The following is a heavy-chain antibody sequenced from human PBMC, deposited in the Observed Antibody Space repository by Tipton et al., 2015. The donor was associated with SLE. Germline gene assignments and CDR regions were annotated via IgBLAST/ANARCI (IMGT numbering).Heavy chain of an antibody. D-gene: IGHD6-13*01. J-gene: IGHJ2*01. V-gene: IGHV4-39*01. CDR3: TRAEFSSNWYMYWHFDL. Sequence: TLSLTCFVSGDSITSYIYYWGWIRQPPGKGLEWIGSVYDSGTTHYNPSLKSRVTMSVDTSKTQFSLKLGSLTASDTAVYFCTRAEFSSNWYMYWHFDLWGRGTLVTVSS. CDR2: VYDSGTT. CDR1: GDSITSYIYY.